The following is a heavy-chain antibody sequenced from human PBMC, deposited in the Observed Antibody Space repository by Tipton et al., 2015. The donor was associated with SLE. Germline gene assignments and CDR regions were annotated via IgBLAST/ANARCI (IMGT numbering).Heavy chain of an antibody. CDR3: ATGHFDY. CDR2: LYTSGNT. V-gene: IGHV4-61*02. J-gene: IGHJ4*02. Sequence: TLSLTCTLSGGSISSGSYYWSWIRQPAGKGLEWIGRLYTSGNTNDNPSLKSRVTMSLDTSRNQFSLRLKSVTAADTAVYYCATGHFDYWGQGSLVTVSS. D-gene: IGHD1-14*01. CDR1: GGSISSGSYY.